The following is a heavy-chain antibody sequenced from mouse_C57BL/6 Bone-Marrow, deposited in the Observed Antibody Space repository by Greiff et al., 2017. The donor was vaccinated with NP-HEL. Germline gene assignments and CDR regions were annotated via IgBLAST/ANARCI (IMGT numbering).Heavy chain of an antibody. CDR1: GYTFTSYW. CDR2: IHPNSGST. J-gene: IGHJ2*01. V-gene: IGHV1-64*01. D-gene: IGHD2-4*01. CDR3: ARWGMIDYFDY. Sequence: QVQLQQSGAELVKPGASVKLSCKASGYTFTSYWMHWVKQRPGQGLEWSGMIHPNSGSTNYNEKFKSKATMTVDKSSLPAYMQISILTSDDSAVYYCARWGMIDYFDYGGQDTTLTVSS.